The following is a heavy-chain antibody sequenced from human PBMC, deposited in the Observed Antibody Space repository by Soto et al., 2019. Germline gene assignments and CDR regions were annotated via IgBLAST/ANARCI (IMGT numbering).Heavy chain of an antibody. Sequence: GGSLRLSCAASGFIFTNYVVSGVRQTPGKGLDWVATVSGDASNTHYADSVKGRFTISRDNSKSILYLQMESLRVEDTAIYYCARDVRASGEMFDYWGQGTQVTVSS. CDR2: VSGDASNT. J-gene: IGHJ4*02. CDR3: ARDVRASGEMFDY. CDR1: GFIFTNYV. D-gene: IGHD4-17*01. V-gene: IGHV3-23*01.